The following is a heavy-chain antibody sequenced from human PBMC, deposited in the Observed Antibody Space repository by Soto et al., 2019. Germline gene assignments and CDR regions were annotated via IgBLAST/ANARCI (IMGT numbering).Heavy chain of an antibody. CDR2: IWYDGSNK. J-gene: IGHJ4*02. V-gene: IGHV3-33*01. CDR1: GFTFSSYG. Sequence: QVQLVESGGGVVQPGRSLRLSCAASGFTFSSYGMHRVRQAPGKGLEWVAVIWYDGSNKYYADSVKGRFTISRDNSKNTLYLQMNSLRAEDTAVYYCAREGVIVVEGGYYFDYWGQGTLVTVSS. CDR3: AREGVIVVEGGYYFDY. D-gene: IGHD3-22*01.